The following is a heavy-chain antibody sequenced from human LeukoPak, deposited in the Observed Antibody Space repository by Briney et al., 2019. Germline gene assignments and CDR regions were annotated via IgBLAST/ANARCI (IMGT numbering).Heavy chain of an antibody. Sequence: GGSLRLSSADSRFTFSVYSMNCVRHTPGEGLEWVSSISSSSSDIYYTDSVTGRFTISRDKAKTSLYLQMTSLRAEDTAVYYCARAIFGVVIVAFDIWGQGTMVTVSS. CDR3: ARAIFGVVIVAFDI. CDR2: ISSSSSDI. CDR1: RFTFSVYS. D-gene: IGHD3-3*01. V-gene: IGHV3-21*01. J-gene: IGHJ3*02.